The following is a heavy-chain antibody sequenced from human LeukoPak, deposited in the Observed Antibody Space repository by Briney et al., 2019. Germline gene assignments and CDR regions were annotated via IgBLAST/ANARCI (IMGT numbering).Heavy chain of an antibody. V-gene: IGHV1-18*01. CDR3: ARMILLLGDVLTVPPRGFDY. CDR2: ISVYNGNT. J-gene: IGHJ4*02. CDR1: VYTFTIYG. Sequence: ASVKVSCKASVYTFTIYGISWVRQAPGQGLEWLGRISVYNGNTNYAQKLQGRVTMTTDTSTSTAYMELRSLRSDDTAVYYCARMILLLGDVLTVPPRGFDYWGQGTLVTVSS. D-gene: IGHD3-9*01.